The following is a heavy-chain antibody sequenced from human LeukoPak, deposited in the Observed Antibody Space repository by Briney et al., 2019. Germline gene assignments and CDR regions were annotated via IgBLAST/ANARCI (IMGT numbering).Heavy chain of an antibody. J-gene: IGHJ6*03. Sequence: GGSLRLSCAASGFTFSNAWMSWVRQAPGKGLEWVGRIKSKTDGGTTDYAAPVKGRFTISRDDSKNTLYLQMNSLKTEDTAVYYCTTPITMVRGVKGNYYYYMDVWGKGTTVTISS. D-gene: IGHD3-10*01. CDR2: IKSKTDGGTT. CDR1: GFTFSNAW. CDR3: TTPITMVRGVKGNYYYYMDV. V-gene: IGHV3-15*01.